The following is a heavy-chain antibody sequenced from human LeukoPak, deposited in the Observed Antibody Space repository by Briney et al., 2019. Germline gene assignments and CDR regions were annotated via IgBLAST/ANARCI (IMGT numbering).Heavy chain of an antibody. V-gene: IGHV1-3*01. CDR2: INAENGDT. Sequence: ASVKVSCKASGYRFTGYNIDRVRQAPGQRPEWMGRINAENGDTKYSQKFQGRVTITRDTFASTSYMELSSLGSEDTAVYYCARDQYNVIDSWGQGTLVTVSS. CDR1: GYRFTGYN. D-gene: IGHD1-14*01. CDR3: ARDQYNVIDS. J-gene: IGHJ4*02.